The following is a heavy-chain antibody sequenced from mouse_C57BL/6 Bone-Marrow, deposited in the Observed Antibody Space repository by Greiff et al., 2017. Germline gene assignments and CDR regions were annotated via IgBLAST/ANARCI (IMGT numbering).Heavy chain of an antibody. Sequence: QVQLKQPGTELVKPGASVKLSCKASGYTFTSYWMHWVKQRPGQGLEWIGNINPSNGGTNYNEKFKSKATLTVDKSSSTAYMQLSSLTSDDSAVYYCARPIYYGNFLWYFDVWGTGTTVTVSS. J-gene: IGHJ1*03. CDR2: INPSNGGT. D-gene: IGHD2-1*01. V-gene: IGHV1-53*01. CDR1: GYTFTSYW. CDR3: ARPIYYGNFLWYFDV.